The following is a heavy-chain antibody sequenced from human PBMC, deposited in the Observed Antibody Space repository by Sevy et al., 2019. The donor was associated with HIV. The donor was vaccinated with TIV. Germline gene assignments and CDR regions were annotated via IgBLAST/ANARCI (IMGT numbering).Heavy chain of an antibody. CDR1: GFTFSDHY. J-gene: IGHJ6*04. D-gene: IGHD2-15*01. CDR3: VRGPNCGVGGCQQISPYCLDV. Sequence: GGSLRLSCAASGFTFSDHYVDWVRQAPGKGLEWVGRIRNRPNSYTTEYAASVKGRFTISRNDSRNSVYLKMNSLKTQESAVYYCVRGPNCGVGGCQQISPYCLDVWGKGATVTVSS. V-gene: IGHV3-72*01. CDR2: IRNRPNSYTT.